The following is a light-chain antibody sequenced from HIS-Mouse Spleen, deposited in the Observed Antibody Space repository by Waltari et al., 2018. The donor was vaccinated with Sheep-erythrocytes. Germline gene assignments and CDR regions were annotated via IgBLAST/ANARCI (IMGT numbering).Light chain of an antibody. CDR3: CSYAGSYNHV. CDR1: SRYVGGYNY. J-gene: IGLJ1*01. Sequence: QSALTQPRSVSGSPGPSVTISCTGTSRYVGGYNYASWYQQHPGKAPNLMIYDVSKRPSGVPDRFSGSKSGNTASLTISGLQAEDEADYYCCSYAGSYNHVFATGTKVTVL. V-gene: IGLV2-11*01. CDR2: DVS.